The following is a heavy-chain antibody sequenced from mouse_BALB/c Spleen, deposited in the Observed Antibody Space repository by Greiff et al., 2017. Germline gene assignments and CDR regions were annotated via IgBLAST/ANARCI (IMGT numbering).Heavy chain of an antibody. Sequence: EVQRVESGGGLVQPGGSRKLSCAASGFTFSSFGMHWVRQAPEKGLEWVAYISSGSSTIYYADTVKGRFTISRDNPKNTLFLQMTSLRSEDTAMYYCAREGYFDVWGAGTTVTVSS. CDR1: GFTFSSFG. CDR3: AREGYFDV. V-gene: IGHV5-17*02. J-gene: IGHJ1*01. CDR2: ISSGSSTI.